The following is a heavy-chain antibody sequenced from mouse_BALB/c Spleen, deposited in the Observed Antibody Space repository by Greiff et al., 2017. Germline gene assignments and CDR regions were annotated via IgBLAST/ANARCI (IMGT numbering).Heavy chain of an antibody. J-gene: IGHJ4*01. CDR2: INPSNGGT. D-gene: IGHD2-10*02. CDR3: TRGYGNYLYYAMDY. CDR1: GYTFTSYY. V-gene: IGHV1S81*02. Sequence: QVQLQQSGAELVKPGASVKLSCTASGYTFTSYYMYWVKQRPGQGLEWIGEINPSNGGTNFNEKFKSKATLTVDKSSSTAYMQLSSLTSEDSAVYYCTRGYGNYLYYAMDYWGQGTSVTVSS.